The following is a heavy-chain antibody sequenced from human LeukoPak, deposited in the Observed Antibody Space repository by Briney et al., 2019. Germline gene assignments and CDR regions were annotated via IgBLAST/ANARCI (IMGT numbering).Heavy chain of an antibody. J-gene: IGHJ6*02. CDR3: ARGRGGMLRGLTLNYYYYGMDV. V-gene: IGHV3-7*01. CDR1: GFTFSNYW. D-gene: IGHD3-10*01. CDR2: IKQDGSEK. Sequence: GGSLRLSCAASGFTFSNYWMIWVRQAPGKGLEWVASIKQDGSEKQYVGSVRGRFTISRDNAKNVLDLQMNSLTAEDTAVYYCARGRGGMLRGLTLNYYYYGMDVWGQGTTVTVSS.